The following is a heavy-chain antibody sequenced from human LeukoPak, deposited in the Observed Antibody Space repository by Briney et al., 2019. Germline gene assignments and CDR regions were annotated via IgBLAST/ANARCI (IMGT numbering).Heavy chain of an antibody. V-gene: IGHV4-59*13. CDR2: IHFSGTM. D-gene: IGHD1-1*01. Sequence: SETLSLTCTVSGCPINGCYSNWVPQPPGKGLEWLGCIHFSGTMHYNPSLESRVSFSVDPAKNKFSLRLTSVTAADTAVYYCARGADHNKVGPGGQGTLVTVS. CDR3: ARGADHNKVGP. CDR1: GCPINGCY. J-gene: IGHJ5*02.